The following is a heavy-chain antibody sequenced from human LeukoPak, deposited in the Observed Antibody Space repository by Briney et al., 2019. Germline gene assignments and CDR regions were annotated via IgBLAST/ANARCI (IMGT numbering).Heavy chain of an antibody. V-gene: IGHV3-7*04. CDR2: IKQDGSEK. CDR3: ARELGGRITGTTGIDY. J-gene: IGHJ4*02. CDR1: GFTFSSYW. D-gene: IGHD1-20*01. Sequence: GGSLRLSCAASGFTFSSYWMSWVRQAPGKGLEWVANIKQDGSEKYYVDSVKGRFTISRDNAKSSLYLQMNSLRAEDTAVYYCARELGGRITGTTGIDYWGQGTLVTVSS.